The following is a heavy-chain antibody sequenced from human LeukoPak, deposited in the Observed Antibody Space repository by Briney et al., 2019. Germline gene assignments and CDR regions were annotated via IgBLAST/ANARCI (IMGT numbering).Heavy chain of an antibody. V-gene: IGHV4-31*03. Sequence: PSQTLSLTCTVSGGSISSGGYYWSWIRQHPGKGLEWIGYIYYSGSTYYNPSLKSRVTISVDTSKNQFSLKLSSVTAADTAVYYCARISPDRSGYYIGYWGQGTLVTVSS. D-gene: IGHD3-3*01. CDR2: IYYSGST. J-gene: IGHJ4*02. CDR3: ARISPDRSGYYIGY. CDR1: GGSISSGGYY.